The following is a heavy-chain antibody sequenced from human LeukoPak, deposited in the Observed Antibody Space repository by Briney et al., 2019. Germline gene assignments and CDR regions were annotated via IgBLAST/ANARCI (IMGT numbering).Heavy chain of an antibody. CDR1: GFTFSSYS. CDR2: ISSSSSYI. V-gene: IGHV3-21*01. J-gene: IGHJ4*02. CDR3: ARQYDSSGYYGPHDY. D-gene: IGHD3-22*01. Sequence: GGSLRLPCAASGFTFSSYSMNWVRQAPGKGLEWVSSISSSSSYIYYADSVKGRFTISRDNAKNSLYLQMNSLRAEDTAVYYCARQYDSSGYYGPHDYWGQGTLVTVSS.